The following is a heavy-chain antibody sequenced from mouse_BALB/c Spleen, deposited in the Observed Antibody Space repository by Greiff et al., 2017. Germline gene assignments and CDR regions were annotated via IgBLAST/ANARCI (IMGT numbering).Heavy chain of an antibody. V-gene: IGHV5-4*02. CDR1: GFTFSDYY. CDR3: AREGDGNYGTGRFAY. CDR2: ISDGGSYT. J-gene: IGHJ3*01. Sequence: DVHLVESGGGLVKPGGSLKLSCAASGFTFSDYYMYWVRQTPEKRLEWVATISDGGSYTYYPDSVKGRFTISRDNAKNNLYLQMSSLKSEDTAMYYCAREGDGNYGTGRFAYWGQGTLVTVSA. D-gene: IGHD2-1*01.